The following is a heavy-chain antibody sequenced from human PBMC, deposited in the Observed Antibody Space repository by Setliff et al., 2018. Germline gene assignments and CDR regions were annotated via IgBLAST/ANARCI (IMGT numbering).Heavy chain of an antibody. D-gene: IGHD1-26*01. CDR1: GASLSSGTYY. J-gene: IGHJ4*02. Sequence: SETLSLTCTVSGASLSSGTYYWGWIRQPPGEGLEWIGEIYHTENSNYNPSLKSRVTMSVDKSRNQFSLRLTSVTAADTAIYYCTRAYSGSHDYWGQGTLVTVSS. V-gene: IGHV4-39*07. CDR2: IYHTENS. CDR3: TRAYSGSHDY.